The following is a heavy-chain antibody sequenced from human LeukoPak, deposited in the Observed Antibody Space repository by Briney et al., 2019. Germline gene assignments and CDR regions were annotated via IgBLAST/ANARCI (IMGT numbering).Heavy chain of an antibody. J-gene: IGHJ4*02. CDR2: IYYSGST. V-gene: IGHV4-31*03. Sequence: PSQTLSLTCTVSGGSISSGGYYWTWIRQHPGKGLEWIGYIYYSGSTYYNPSFKSRVIISVDTSKNQFSLKLTSVTAADTAVYYCARESGSGSFLDYWGQGTLVTVSS. CDR1: GGSISSGGYY. CDR3: ARESGSGSFLDY. D-gene: IGHD3-10*01.